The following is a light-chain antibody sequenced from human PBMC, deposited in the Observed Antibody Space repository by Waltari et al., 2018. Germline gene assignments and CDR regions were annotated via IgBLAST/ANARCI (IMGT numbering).Light chain of an antibody. CDR3: QQYDNFPYT. Sequence: DIQMTQSPSSLSASVGDRVTITCQASQDISTYLNWYQQKPGEVPKLFISDASNLQPGVPSRFSGSGSRTDFSFTITSLQPEDLATYFCQQYDNFPYTFGQGTNLEIK. CDR1: QDISTY. J-gene: IGKJ2*01. CDR2: DAS. V-gene: IGKV1-33*01.